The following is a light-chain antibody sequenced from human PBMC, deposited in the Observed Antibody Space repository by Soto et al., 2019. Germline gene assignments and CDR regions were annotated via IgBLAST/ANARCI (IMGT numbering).Light chain of an antibody. CDR2: EVR. CDR3: CSYTSTSSRV. Sequence: LTQPASVSGSPGQSITTSCNGTSNDVGDYNYVSWYQQHPGKAPKLIIYEVRNRPSGVSFRFSGSKSGNTASLIISGLQAGDEADYYCCSYTSTSSRVFGTGTKVTVL. V-gene: IGLV2-14*01. J-gene: IGLJ1*01. CDR1: SNDVGDYNY.